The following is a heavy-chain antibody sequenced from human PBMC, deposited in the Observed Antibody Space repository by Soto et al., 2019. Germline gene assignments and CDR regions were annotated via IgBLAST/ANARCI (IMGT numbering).Heavy chain of an antibody. D-gene: IGHD6-19*01. Sequence: GWSLRLSCAASGFTFSSYAMSLVRQAPGKGLEWVSEISGYGGSTYYADSVKGRFTISRDNSKNTLYLQMNSLRAEDTAVYYCAKEGEAVAGKCRFEPWGKGTLVTVSS. J-gene: IGHJ5*02. CDR1: GFTFSSYA. V-gene: IGHV3-23*01. CDR3: AKEGEAVAGKCRFEP. CDR2: ISGYGGST.